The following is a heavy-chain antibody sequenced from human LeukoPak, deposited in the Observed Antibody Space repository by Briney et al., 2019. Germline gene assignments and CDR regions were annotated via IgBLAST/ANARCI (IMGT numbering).Heavy chain of an antibody. CDR3: ARDGCSSTGTRSGGICFDLY. CDR2: IIPIFGTA. CDR1: GGTFSSYA. J-gene: IGHJ4*02. Sequence: ASVKVSCKASGGTFSSYAISWVRQAPGQGLEWMGRIIPIFGTANYARKFQGRVTITTDESTSTAYMEMSSLRSEDTAVYYCARDGCSSTGTRSGGICFDLYWGQGTLVTVSS. D-gene: IGHD2-15*01. V-gene: IGHV1-69*05.